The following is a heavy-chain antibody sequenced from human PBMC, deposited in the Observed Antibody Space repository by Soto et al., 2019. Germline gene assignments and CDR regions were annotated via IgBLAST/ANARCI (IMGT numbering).Heavy chain of an antibody. Sequence: PSETLSLTCAVSGYSISSGYYWGWIRQPPGKGLEWIGSIYHSGSTYYNPSLKSRVTISVDTSKNQFSLKLSSVTAADTAVYYCARGYYGSGSYNWFDPWGQGTLVTVSS. J-gene: IGHJ5*02. D-gene: IGHD3-10*01. CDR1: GYSISSGYY. V-gene: IGHV4-38-2*01. CDR3: ARGYYGSGSYNWFDP. CDR2: IYHSGST.